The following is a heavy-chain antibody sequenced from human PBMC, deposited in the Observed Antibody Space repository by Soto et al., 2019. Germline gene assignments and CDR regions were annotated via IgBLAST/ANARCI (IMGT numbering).Heavy chain of an antibody. V-gene: IGHV3-7*01. CDR3: ARDTPDPPSPNFDY. Sequence: GGSLILSCAASGFTFSSYLMSWVRQAPGKGLEWVANIKQDGSEKYYVDSVKGRFTISRDNAKNSLYLQMNSLRAEDTAVYYCARDTPDPPSPNFDYWGQGTLVTVSS. J-gene: IGHJ4*01. CDR1: GFTFSSYL. CDR2: IKQDGSEK.